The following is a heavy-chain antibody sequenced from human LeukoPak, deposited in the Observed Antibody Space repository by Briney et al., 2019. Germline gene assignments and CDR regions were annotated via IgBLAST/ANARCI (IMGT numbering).Heavy chain of an antibody. D-gene: IGHD6-19*01. V-gene: IGHV3-23*01. CDR3: AKDLKQWLVYAEYFQH. J-gene: IGHJ1*01. CDR1: GFTFSSYA. CDR2: ISGSGGST. Sequence: GGSLRLSCAASGFTFSSYAMSWVRQAPGKGLGWVSAISGSGGSTYYADSVKGRFTISRDNSTNTLYLQMHSLRAEDTAVYYCAKDLKQWLVYAEYFQHWGQGTLVTVSS.